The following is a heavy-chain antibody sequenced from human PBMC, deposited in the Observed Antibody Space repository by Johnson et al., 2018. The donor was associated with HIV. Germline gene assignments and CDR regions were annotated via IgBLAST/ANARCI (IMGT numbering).Heavy chain of an antibody. CDR1: GFTFSDYY. D-gene: IGHD3-3*01. V-gene: IGHV3-11*04. CDR2: ITSTGITV. J-gene: IGHJ3*02. Sequence: QVQLVESGGGLVKPGGSLRLSCAASGFTFSDYYMSWIRQAPGKGLEWVSYITSTGITVYYAASVKGRFTISRDNAKNSVYLQMNSLRAEDTAVYYCARVITIFRVAPRYAFDIWGQGTMVTVSS. CDR3: ARVITIFRVAPRYAFDI.